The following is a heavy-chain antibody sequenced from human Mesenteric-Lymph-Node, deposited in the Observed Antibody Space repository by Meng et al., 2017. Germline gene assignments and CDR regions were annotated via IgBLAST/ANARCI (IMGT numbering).Heavy chain of an antibody. CDR3: ARDTPGLLFDY. J-gene: IGHJ4*02. CDR2: ISSSSNYI. V-gene: IGHV3-21*01. CDR1: GFTFSSYT. D-gene: IGHD5-18*01. Sequence: EVQLVEPGGGLAKPEGSLGRSCAASGFTFSSYTMNWVRRAPGKGLEWVSSISSSSNYIYSADSVKGRFTISRDNAKNSLYLQMNSLRAEDTAVYYCARDTPGLLFDYWGQGTLVTVSS.